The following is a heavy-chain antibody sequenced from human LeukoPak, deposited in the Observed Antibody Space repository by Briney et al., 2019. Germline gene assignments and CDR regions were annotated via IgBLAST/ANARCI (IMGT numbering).Heavy chain of an antibody. Sequence: LRXSCAASGFTFSSYAMHWVRQAPGKGLEWVAVISYDGSNKYYADSVKGRFTISRDNSKNTLYLQMNSLRAEDTAVYYCARVLIVVPAARPGILDYWGQGTLVTVSS. D-gene: IGHD2-2*01. CDR3: ARVLIVVPAARPGILDY. CDR2: ISYDGSNK. J-gene: IGHJ4*02. CDR1: GFTFSSYA. V-gene: IGHV3-30-3*01.